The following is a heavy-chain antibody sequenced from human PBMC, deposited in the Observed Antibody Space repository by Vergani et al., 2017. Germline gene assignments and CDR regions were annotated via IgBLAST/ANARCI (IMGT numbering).Heavy chain of an antibody. CDR3: AREWAVPYSSSWYLNWFDP. J-gene: IGHJ5*02. CDR1: GGSISSGDYY. Sequence: QVQLQESGPGLVKPSQTLSLTCTVSGGSISSGDYYWSWIRQPPGKGLEWIGYIYYSGSTYYNPSLKSRVTISVDTSKNQFSLKLSSVTAADTAVYYCAREWAVPYSSSWYLNWFDPWGQGTLVTVSS. V-gene: IGHV4-30-4*01. D-gene: IGHD6-13*01. CDR2: IYYSGST.